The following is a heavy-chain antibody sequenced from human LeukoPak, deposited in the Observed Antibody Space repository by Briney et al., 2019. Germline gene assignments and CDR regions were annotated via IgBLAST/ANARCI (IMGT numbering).Heavy chain of an antibody. V-gene: IGHV3-74*01. D-gene: IGHD6-13*01. CDR2: INSDGSST. CDR1: GFTFSSYW. CDR3: AREPRSWYYFDY. J-gene: IGHJ4*02. Sequence: GGSLRLSCAASGFTFSSYWMHWVRQVPGKGLVWVSHINSDGSSTSYADSVKGRFTISRDNAENTLFLQMNSLRAEDTAVYYCAREPRSWYYFDYWGPGNLVTVSS.